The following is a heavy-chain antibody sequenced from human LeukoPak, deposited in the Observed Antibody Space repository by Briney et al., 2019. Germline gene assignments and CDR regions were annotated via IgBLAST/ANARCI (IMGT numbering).Heavy chain of an antibody. V-gene: IGHV3-7*01. D-gene: IGHD6-19*01. J-gene: IGHJ3*02. Sequence: GGSLRLSCAAFGFTFSSYWMSWVRQAPGKGLEWVANIKQDGSEKYYVDSVKGRFTISRDNAKNSLYLQMNSLRAEDTAVYYCARGYSSGWYFAFDIWGQGTMVTVSS. CDR3: ARGYSSGWYFAFDI. CDR1: GFTFSSYW. CDR2: IKQDGSEK.